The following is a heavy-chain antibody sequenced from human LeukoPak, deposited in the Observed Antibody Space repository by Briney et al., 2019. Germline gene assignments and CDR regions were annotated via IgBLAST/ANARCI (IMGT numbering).Heavy chain of an antibody. D-gene: IGHD6-6*01. Sequence: GGSLRLSCAASGFTFSGYAMSWVRQAPGKGLEWVSAISGSGGSTYYADSVKGRFTISRDNSKNTLYLQMNSLRAEDTAVYYCAKVLSPWGYSSSEPYDYWGQGTLVTVPS. CDR2: ISGSGGST. J-gene: IGHJ4*02. CDR1: GFTFSGYA. V-gene: IGHV3-23*01. CDR3: AKVLSPWGYSSSEPYDY.